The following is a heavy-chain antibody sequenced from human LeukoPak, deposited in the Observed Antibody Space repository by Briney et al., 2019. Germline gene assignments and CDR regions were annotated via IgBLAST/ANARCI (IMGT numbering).Heavy chain of an antibody. Sequence: ASVKVSCKASGYTFTSYYMHWVRQAPGQGLEWMGIINPSGGSTSYAQKFQGRVTMTRDMSTSTVYMELSSLRSEDTAVYYCATHDGFGEFTAYYYYYVDVWGKGTTVTVSS. CDR1: GYTFTSYY. V-gene: IGHV1-46*01. CDR3: ATHDGFGEFTAYYYYYVDV. J-gene: IGHJ6*03. CDR2: INPSGGST. D-gene: IGHD3-10*01.